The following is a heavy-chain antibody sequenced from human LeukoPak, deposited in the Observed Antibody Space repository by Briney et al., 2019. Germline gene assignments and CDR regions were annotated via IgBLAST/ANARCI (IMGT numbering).Heavy chain of an antibody. D-gene: IGHD5-24*01. Sequence: SETLSLTCTVSGGSISSSSYYWGWIRQPPGTGLEWIGSIYYSGSTYYNPSLKSRVTISVDTSKNQFSLKLSSVTAADTAVYYCASDRSDGWHPKGFQDYWGQGTLVTVSS. V-gene: IGHV4-39*01. CDR3: ASDRSDGWHPKGFQDY. CDR2: IYYSGST. CDR1: GGSISSSSYY. J-gene: IGHJ4*02.